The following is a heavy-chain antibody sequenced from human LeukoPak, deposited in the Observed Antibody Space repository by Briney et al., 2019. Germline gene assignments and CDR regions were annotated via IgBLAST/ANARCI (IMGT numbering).Heavy chain of an antibody. V-gene: IGHV4-4*07. Sequence: SETLSLTCTVSGGSISSYYWSWIRQPAGKGLEWIGRIYTSGSTNYNPSLKSRVTMSIDTSKNQFSLKLSSVTAADTAVYYCARDGGYSSSSGDHDYWGQGTLVTVSS. J-gene: IGHJ4*02. CDR1: GGSISSYY. D-gene: IGHD6-6*01. CDR3: ARDGGYSSSSGDHDY. CDR2: IYTSGST.